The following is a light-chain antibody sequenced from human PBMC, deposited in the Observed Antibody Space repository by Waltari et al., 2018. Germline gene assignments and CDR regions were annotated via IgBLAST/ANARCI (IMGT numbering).Light chain of an antibody. CDR2: GTS. J-gene: IGLJ2*01. CDR1: GSNLGAGYD. CDR3: QSYDTSLSVV. Sequence: QSVLTQPPSVSGAPGQRVSISCTGSGSNLGAGYDVHWYQQHPGNAPKLLIYGTSTRPPGVPDRFFGSQSGTSASLAITALQAEDEAEYYCQSYDTSLSVVFGGGTKLTVL. V-gene: IGLV1-40*01.